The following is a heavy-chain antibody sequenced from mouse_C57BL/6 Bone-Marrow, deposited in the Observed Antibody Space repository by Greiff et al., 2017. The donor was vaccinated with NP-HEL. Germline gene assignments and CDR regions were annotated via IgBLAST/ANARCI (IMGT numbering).Heavy chain of an antibody. CDR3: WFFYYFDY. Sequence: LQLQHPGAELVKPGASVKLSCKASGYTFTSYWMHWVKQRPGQGLEWIGMIHPNSGSTNYNEKFKSKATLTVDKSSSTAYMQLSSLTSEDSAVYYCWFFYYFDYWGQGTTLTVSS. V-gene: IGHV1-64*01. CDR2: IHPNSGST. CDR1: GYTFTSYW. D-gene: IGHD2-2*01. J-gene: IGHJ2*01.